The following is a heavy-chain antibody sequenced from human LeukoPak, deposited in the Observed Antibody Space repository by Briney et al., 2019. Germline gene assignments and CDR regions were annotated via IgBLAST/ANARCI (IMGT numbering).Heavy chain of an antibody. J-gene: IGHJ5*01. CDR3: ARRAWHSSSNRINWFDS. CDR2: IWYDGSNK. CDR1: GFTFSSCG. Sequence: GRSLRLSCAASGFTFSSCGMHWVRQAPGKGLEWVAVIWYDGSNKYYADSVKGRFTISRDNSKNTLYLQMNNLRAEDTAVYYCARRAWHSSSNRINWFDSWGQGTLVTVSS. D-gene: IGHD6-13*01. V-gene: IGHV3-33*01.